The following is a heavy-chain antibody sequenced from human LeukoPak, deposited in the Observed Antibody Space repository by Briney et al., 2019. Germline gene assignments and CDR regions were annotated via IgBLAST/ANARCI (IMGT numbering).Heavy chain of an antibody. CDR2: SYYSGST. CDR1: GGSISSYY. CDR3: ARGGGRHDY. V-gene: IGHV4-59*01. D-gene: IGHD3-16*01. Sequence: PSETLSLTCTVSGGSISSYYWSWIRQPPGKGLEWIGYSYYSGSTNYNPSLTSRVTISVDTSKNQFSLNLSSVTAADTAVYYCARGGGRHDYWGQGTLVTVSS. J-gene: IGHJ4*02.